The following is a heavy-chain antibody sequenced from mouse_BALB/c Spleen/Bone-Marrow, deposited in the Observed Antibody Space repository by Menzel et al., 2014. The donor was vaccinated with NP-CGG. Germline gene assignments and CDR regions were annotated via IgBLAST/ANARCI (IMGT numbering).Heavy chain of an antibody. J-gene: IGHJ3*01. Sequence: VKLMESGPGLVAPSQSLSITCTVSGFSLTSYGVHWVRQPPGKGLEWLGVIWAGGSTNYNSALMSRLSISKDNSKSQVLLKMNSLQTDDTAMYYCARDNYRGAWFAYWGQGTLVTVSA. V-gene: IGHV2-9*02. CDR1: GFSLTSYG. CDR2: IWAGGST. CDR3: ARDNYRGAWFAY. D-gene: IGHD2-14*01.